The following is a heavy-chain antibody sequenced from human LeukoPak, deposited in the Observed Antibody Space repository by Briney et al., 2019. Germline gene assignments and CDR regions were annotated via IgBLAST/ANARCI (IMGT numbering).Heavy chain of an antibody. Sequence: GGSLRLSCAASGFTFSSYAMQWVRQAPGKGLEWVAVISYDGSNKYYADSVKGRFTISRDNSKNTLYLQMNSLRAEDTAVYYCARDPMVRGDKPDDAFDIWGQGTMVTVSS. CDR1: GFTFSSYA. CDR3: ARDPMVRGDKPDDAFDI. D-gene: IGHD3-10*01. CDR2: ISYDGSNK. V-gene: IGHV3-30*04. J-gene: IGHJ3*02.